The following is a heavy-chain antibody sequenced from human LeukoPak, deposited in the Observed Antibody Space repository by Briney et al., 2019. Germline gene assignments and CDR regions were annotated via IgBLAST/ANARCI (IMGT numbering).Heavy chain of an antibody. J-gene: IGHJ3*02. Sequence: GESLKISCKVSGYSLTTYWIGWVRQMPGKGLEWMGLISFGDSDSRYSPSFQGQVTISADKSISTAYLQWSSLKASDTAMYYCAKDISVTEGAFDIWGQGTMVTVSS. CDR3: AKDISVTEGAFDI. CDR1: GYSLTTYW. CDR2: ISFGDSDS. D-gene: IGHD6-19*01. V-gene: IGHV5-51*01.